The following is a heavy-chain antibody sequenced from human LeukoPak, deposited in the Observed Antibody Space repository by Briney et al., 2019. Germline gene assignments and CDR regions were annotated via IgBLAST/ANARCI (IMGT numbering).Heavy chain of an antibody. D-gene: IGHD6-13*01. J-gene: IGHJ6*02. CDR3: ARGGSSSWIFYYGMDV. CDR1: GYTFTSYA. Sequence: ASVKVSCKASGYTFTSYAMNWVRQAPGQGLEWMGWINTNTGDPTYAQGFTGRFVFSLDTSVSTAYLQISSLKAEDTAAYYCARGGSSSWIFYYGMDVWGQGTTVTVSS. V-gene: IGHV7-4-1*02. CDR2: INTNTGDP.